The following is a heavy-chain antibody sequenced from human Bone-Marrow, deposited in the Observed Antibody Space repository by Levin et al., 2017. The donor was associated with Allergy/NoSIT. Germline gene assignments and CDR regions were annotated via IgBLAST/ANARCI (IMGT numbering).Heavy chain of an antibody. CDR1: GGSISDDSYY. D-gene: IGHD2/OR15-2a*01. Sequence: ASETLSLTCSVSGGSISDDSYYWAWVRQPPGKGLEWVGSIYYDGSAYYNPSLKTRLTISVDTSKNQFSLRVNSVTAADTAVYYCAGEPNSPYYYHYGLDVWGPGTTVTVSS. CDR3: AGEPNSPYYYHYGLDV. CDR2: IYYDGSA. J-gene: IGHJ6*02. V-gene: IGHV4-39*07.